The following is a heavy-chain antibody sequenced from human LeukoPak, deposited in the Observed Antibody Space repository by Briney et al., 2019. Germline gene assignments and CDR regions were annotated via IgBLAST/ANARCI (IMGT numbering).Heavy chain of an antibody. J-gene: IGHJ6*02. CDR3: AKTRAGFGEFAYYFYYYEMDV. V-gene: IGHV3-33*06. Sequence: GGSLRLSCAASGFTFSTHAMHWVRQAPGKGLEWVAVIWSDGSSKYYADSVKGRLTISRDNSKSTLYLQMNSLRAEDTAVYYCAKTRAGFGEFAYYFYYYEMDVWGQGTTVTVSS. D-gene: IGHD3-10*01. CDR1: GFTFSTHA. CDR2: IWSDGSSK.